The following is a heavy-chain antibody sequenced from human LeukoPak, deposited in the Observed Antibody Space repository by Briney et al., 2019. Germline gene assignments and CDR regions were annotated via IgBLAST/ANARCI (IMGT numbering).Heavy chain of an antibody. CDR2: IYSGGST. V-gene: IGHV3-53*01. D-gene: IGHD6-13*01. J-gene: IGHJ6*03. Sequence: GSLRLSCAASGFTVSSNYMSWVRQAPGKGLEWVSVIYSGGSTYYADSVKGRFTISRDNSKNTLYLQMNSLRAEDTAAYYCARAKRPRQQLFYMDVWGEGTTVTVSS. CDR3: ARAKRPRQQLFYMDV. CDR1: GFTVSSNY.